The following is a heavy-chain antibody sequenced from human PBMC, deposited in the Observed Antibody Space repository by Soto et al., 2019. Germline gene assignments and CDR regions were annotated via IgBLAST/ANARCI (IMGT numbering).Heavy chain of an antibody. CDR3: ARESASVGSQVFDY. CDR1: GFTFSSYG. J-gene: IGHJ4*02. CDR2: IWYDGSNK. Sequence: QVQLVESGGGVVQPGRSLRLSCAASGFTFSSYGMHWVRQAPGKGLEWVAVIWYDGSNKYSADSVKGRFTISRDNSKNTLYLQMNSLGAEDTAVYYCARESASVGSQVFDYWGQGTLVTVSS. D-gene: IGHD1-26*01. V-gene: IGHV3-33*01.